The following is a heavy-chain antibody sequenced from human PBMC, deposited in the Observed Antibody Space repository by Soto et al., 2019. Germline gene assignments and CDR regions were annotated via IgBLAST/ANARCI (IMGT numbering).Heavy chain of an antibody. D-gene: IGHD4-17*01. J-gene: IGHJ4*02. V-gene: IGHV4-59*01. CDR2: IYYSGST. Sequence: KPADTLPLTGFCCDVPMRNYHLGGIRPPPGKGLEWIGYIYYSGSTNYNPSLKSRVTISVDTSKNQFSLKLSSVTAADTAVYYCARAPATVVTPCDFDYWGQGTLVTVS. CDR3: ARAPATVVTPCDFDY. CDR1: DVPMRNYH.